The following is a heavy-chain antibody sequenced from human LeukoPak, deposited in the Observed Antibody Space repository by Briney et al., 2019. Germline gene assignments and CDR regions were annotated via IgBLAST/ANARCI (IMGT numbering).Heavy chain of an antibody. D-gene: IGHD6-13*01. Sequence: GGSLRLSCAAAGFTFSSYWMHWVRQAPGKGLEWVSSISSGSSYIHYADSVKGRFTVSRDNAKNSLYLQMNSLRAEDTSVYYCATEGRSTTPGYWGQGTLVVVSS. CDR1: GFTFSSYW. V-gene: IGHV3-21*01. CDR3: ATEGRSTTPGY. J-gene: IGHJ4*02. CDR2: ISSGSSYI.